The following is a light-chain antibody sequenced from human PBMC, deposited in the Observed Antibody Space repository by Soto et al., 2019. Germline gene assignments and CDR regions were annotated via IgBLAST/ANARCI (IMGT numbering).Light chain of an antibody. J-gene: IGLJ1*01. CDR2: GVT. Sequence: SGLTKPASVSGSPGQSITRSCTGSGSDIGAYNYVSWYQQHPGKAPKLLIHGVTRRPSGVSSRFSASKSAYTASLTISGLQAEDEATYFCSSFTTSYFYVFGPGTKVTVL. CDR3: SSFTTSYFYV. CDR1: GSDIGAYNY. V-gene: IGLV2-14*01.